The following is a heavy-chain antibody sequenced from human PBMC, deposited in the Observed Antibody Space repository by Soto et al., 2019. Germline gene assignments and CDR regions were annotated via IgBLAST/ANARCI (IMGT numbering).Heavy chain of an antibody. D-gene: IGHD3-3*01. J-gene: IGHJ4*02. Sequence: QITLKESGPALVKPTQTLTLTCTFSGFSLDTFGVGVGWIRQTPGRALEWLATLYWDDDDRYSPSLKSRLTVTRATSNNPVVLTMTDVDTMDTATYHFAQFRPDRGDFCSGTRIWGQGTLVTVS. CDR2: LYWDDDD. V-gene: IGHV2-5*02. CDR3: AQFRPDRGDFCSGTRI. CDR1: GFSLDTFGVG.